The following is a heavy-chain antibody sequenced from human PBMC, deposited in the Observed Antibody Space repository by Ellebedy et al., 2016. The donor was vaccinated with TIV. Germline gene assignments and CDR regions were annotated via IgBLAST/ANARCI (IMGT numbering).Heavy chain of an antibody. CDR1: GGSFCSVPSSGYY. D-gene: IGHD4-23*01. CDR2: IYSSGST. Sequence: MPSETLSLTCTVSGGSFCSVPSSGYYGGWIRQSPGKGLEWIGCIYSSGSTFYNPSLRSRITISVDPSRNQFSLSLSSVTAADTAVYYCARPSHAGKGNFWGQGALVTVSS. CDR3: ARPSHAGKGNF. J-gene: IGHJ4*02. V-gene: IGHV4-39*01.